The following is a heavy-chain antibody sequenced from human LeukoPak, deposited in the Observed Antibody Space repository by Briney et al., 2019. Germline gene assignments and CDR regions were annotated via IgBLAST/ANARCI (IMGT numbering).Heavy chain of an antibody. Sequence: SETLSLTCAVYGGSFSGYYWSWIRQPPGKGLEWIGEINHSGSTNYNPSLKGRVTISVDTSKNQFSLKLSSVTAADTAVYYCATPRGGKLLLDAFDVWGQGTMVTVSS. V-gene: IGHV4-34*01. CDR3: ATPRGGKLLLDAFDV. J-gene: IGHJ3*01. CDR1: GGSFSGYY. D-gene: IGHD1-26*01. CDR2: INHSGST.